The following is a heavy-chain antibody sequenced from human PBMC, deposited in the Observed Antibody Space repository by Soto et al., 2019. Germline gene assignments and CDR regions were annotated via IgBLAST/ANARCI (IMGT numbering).Heavy chain of an antibody. CDR1: GFTFGSYW. D-gene: IGHD3-10*01. Sequence: PGGSLRLSCAASGFTFGSYWMSWVRQAPGKGLEWLATIKWDASEKKYVDSVKGRYTMSRDNAETSLYVQRDSPRSEDTAVYYCARDWGYGSGTSMSHYRDCWGHGTLVTVSS. CDR2: IKWDASEK. CDR3: ARDWGYGSGTSMSHYRDC. J-gene: IGHJ4*01. V-gene: IGHV3-7*01.